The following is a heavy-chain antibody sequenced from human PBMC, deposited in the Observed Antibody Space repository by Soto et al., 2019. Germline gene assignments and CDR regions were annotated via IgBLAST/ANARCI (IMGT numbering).Heavy chain of an antibody. J-gene: IGHJ6*03. CDR1: GGTFSSYT. CDR2: IIPILGIA. Sequence: GASVKVSCKASGGTFSSYTISWVRQAPGQGLEWVGRIIPILGIANYAQKFQGRVTITADKSTSTAYMELSSLRSEDTAVYYCARDRSLPMVTTNYYYMDVWGKGTTVTVSS. CDR3: ARDRSLPMVTTNYYYMDV. V-gene: IGHV1-69*04. D-gene: IGHD4-17*01.